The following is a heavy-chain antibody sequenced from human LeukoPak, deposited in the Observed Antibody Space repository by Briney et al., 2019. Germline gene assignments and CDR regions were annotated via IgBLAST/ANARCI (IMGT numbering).Heavy chain of an antibody. CDR3: ADNLSL. Sequence: GRSLRLSCAASGFTFSSYAMHWVRQAPGKGLEWVAVISYDGSNKYYADSVKGRFTISRDNSKNTLYLQMNSLIAEDTAVYYCADNLSLWGQGTLVTVSS. D-gene: IGHD1-1*01. J-gene: IGHJ4*02. V-gene: IGHV3-30-3*01. CDR1: GFTFSSYA. CDR2: ISYDGSNK.